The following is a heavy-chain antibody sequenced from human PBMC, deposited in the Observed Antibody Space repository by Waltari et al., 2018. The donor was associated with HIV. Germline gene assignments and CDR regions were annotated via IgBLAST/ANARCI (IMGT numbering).Heavy chain of an antibody. D-gene: IGHD5-12*01. CDR2: ISGSDSTI. CDR1: GFIFSDYS. J-gene: IGHJ4*02. CDR3: AREREMATLRAGYFDY. Sequence: QVQLVESGGGLVKPGGSLRLPCAASGFIFSDYSMNWIRPAPGKGLEWVSYISGSDSTIYYADSVKGRFTISRDNARNSLYLQMNSLRAEDTALYYCAREREMATLRAGYFDYWGQGTLVTVSS. V-gene: IGHV3-11*04.